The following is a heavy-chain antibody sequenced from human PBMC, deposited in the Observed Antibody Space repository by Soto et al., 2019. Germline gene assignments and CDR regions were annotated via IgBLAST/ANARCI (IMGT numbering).Heavy chain of an antibody. CDR2: INPNGGGT. V-gene: IGHV1-2*02. D-gene: IGHD6-19*01. J-gene: IGHJ4*01. CDR1: EYTFAGYY. CDR3: AKSSDWSRFLDY. Sequence: ASVKVSCKTSEYTFAGYYLHWVRQVPGQGLEWMGWINPNGGGTIYAQKFQGRLTMTRDTSITTAYMELSRLRSDDTAFYYCAKSSDWSRFLDYWGHGTLVTVSS.